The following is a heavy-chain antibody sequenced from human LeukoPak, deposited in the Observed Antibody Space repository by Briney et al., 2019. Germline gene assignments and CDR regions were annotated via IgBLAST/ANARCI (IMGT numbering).Heavy chain of an antibody. D-gene: IGHD2-2*01. Sequence: TGGSLRLSCAASGFTFSINTYAMNWVRQAPGKGLEWVSYISSSGSTIYYADSVKGRFTISRDNAKNSLYLQMNSLRAEDTAIYYCARDGEGCTSTRCYEWFDYWGQGTLVTVSS. CDR1: GFTFSINTYA. CDR3: ARDGEGCTSTRCYEWFDY. J-gene: IGHJ4*02. CDR2: ISSSGSTI. V-gene: IGHV3-48*03.